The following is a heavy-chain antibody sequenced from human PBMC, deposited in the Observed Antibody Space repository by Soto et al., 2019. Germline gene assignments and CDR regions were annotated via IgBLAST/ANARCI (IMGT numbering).Heavy chain of an antibody. Sequence: GGSLRLSCAASGCTFSSYAMSWVRQAPGKGLEWVSAISGSGGSTYYADSVKGRFTISRDNSKNTLYLQMNSLRAEDTAVYYCAKDKEKIAVAGNFDYWGQGTLVTVSS. J-gene: IGHJ4*02. D-gene: IGHD6-19*01. V-gene: IGHV3-23*01. CDR1: GCTFSSYA. CDR3: AKDKEKIAVAGNFDY. CDR2: ISGSGGST.